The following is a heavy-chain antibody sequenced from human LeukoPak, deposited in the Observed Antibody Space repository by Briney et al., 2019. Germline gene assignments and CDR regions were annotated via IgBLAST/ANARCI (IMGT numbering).Heavy chain of an antibody. Sequence: GGSLKISCKGSGFSFATYWIGWVRQMPGKGLEWMGIIFPADSDTRYSPSFQGQVTISADKSIGTAYLQWSSLKASDTAIYYCARHPYTSNSHFDYWGQGTLVTVSS. D-gene: IGHD6-13*01. J-gene: IGHJ4*02. CDR1: GFSFATYW. CDR2: IFPADSDT. CDR3: ARHPYTSNSHFDY. V-gene: IGHV5-51*01.